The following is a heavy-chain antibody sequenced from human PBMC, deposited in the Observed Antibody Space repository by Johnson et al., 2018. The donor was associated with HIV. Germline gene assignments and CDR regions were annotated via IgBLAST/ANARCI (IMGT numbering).Heavy chain of an antibody. CDR1: GFTFSSYA. J-gene: IGHJ3*02. CDR2: ISYDGSNK. Sequence: QVQLVESGGGLVKPGGSLRLSCAASGFTFSSYAMHWVRQAPGKGLEWVAVISYDGSNKYYADSVKGRFTISRDDSKNTAYLQMNSLKTEDTAVYHCTSGKSWLAVDAFDIWGQGTMVTVYS. D-gene: IGHD6-19*01. CDR3: TSGKSWLAVDAFDI. V-gene: IGHV3-30-3*01.